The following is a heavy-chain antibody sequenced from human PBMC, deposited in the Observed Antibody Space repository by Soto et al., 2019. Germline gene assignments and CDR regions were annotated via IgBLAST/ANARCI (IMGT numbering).Heavy chain of an antibody. Sequence: GASVKVSCKASGGAFSSYAISWVRQAPGQGLEWMGGIIPIFGTANYAQKFQGRVTMTRDTSTNTVYMEVSSLRSEDTAVYYCARLGQSVPPYYLDYWGQGTLVTVSS. D-gene: IGHD3-16*01. CDR2: IIPIFGTA. CDR1: GGAFSSYA. V-gene: IGHV1-69*05. CDR3: ARLGQSVPPYYLDY. J-gene: IGHJ4*02.